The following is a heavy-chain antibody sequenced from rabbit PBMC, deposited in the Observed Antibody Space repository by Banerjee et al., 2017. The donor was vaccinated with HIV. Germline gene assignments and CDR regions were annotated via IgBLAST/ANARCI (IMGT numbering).Heavy chain of an antibody. CDR3: ARDHAAGDGGYGYGGFNL. Sequence: QEQLVESGGGLVQPEGSLTLTCTASGFDFSSSYYMCWVRQAPGKGLEWIACIDAGSSGRTWYASWVNGRFTISRSTSLNTVDLQVSSLTVADTAPYFCARDHAAGDGGYGYGGFNLWGQGTLVTVS. CDR2: IDAGSSGRT. CDR1: GFDFSSSYY. D-gene: IGHD6-1*01. V-gene: IGHV1S43*01. J-gene: IGHJ4*01.